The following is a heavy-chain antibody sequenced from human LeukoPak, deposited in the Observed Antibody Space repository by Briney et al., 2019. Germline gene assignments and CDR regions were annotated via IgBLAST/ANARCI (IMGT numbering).Heavy chain of an antibody. CDR3: AKEGLIRYHLDY. CDR2: VSNLAGST. D-gene: IGHD1-26*01. J-gene: IGHJ4*02. CDR1: GFTFSTYA. Sequence: GGSLRLSCAASGFTFSTYAMAWVRQAPGKGLEWVATVSNLAGSTYYADSVRGRFTVSRDNSNNILYLQMNSLRGEDTAVYYCAKEGLIRYHLDYWGRGTLVTVSS. V-gene: IGHV3-23*01.